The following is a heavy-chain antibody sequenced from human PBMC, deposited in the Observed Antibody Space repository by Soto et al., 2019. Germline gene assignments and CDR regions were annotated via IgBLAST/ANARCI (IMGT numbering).Heavy chain of an antibody. CDR1: GYTFTSYG. D-gene: IGHD3-3*01. CDR2: ISAYNGNT. Sequence: ASVKVSCKASGYTFTSYGISWVRQAPGQGLEWMGWISAYNGNTNYAQKLQGRVTMTTDTSTSTAYMEMRSLRSDDTAVYYCARDLGQYYDFWSGYLSYSYYGMDVWGQGTMVGVSS. J-gene: IGHJ6*02. V-gene: IGHV1-18*01. CDR3: ARDLGQYYDFWSGYLSYSYYGMDV.